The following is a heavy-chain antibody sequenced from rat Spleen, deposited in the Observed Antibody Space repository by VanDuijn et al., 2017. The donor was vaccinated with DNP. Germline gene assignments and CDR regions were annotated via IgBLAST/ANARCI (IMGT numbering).Heavy chain of an antibody. CDR2: ISYFGDNT. J-gene: IGHJ2*01. CDR3: ARQGNNFGYFDY. Sequence: EVQLVESGGGLVQPGRSLKLSCAASGFTFSDYYMAWVRQAPTKGLELVAYISYFGDNTYSGDSVKGRFTISRDDAKSTLYLQMESLRSEDTATYYCARQGNNFGYFDYWGQGVMVTVSS. CDR1: GFTFSDYY. D-gene: IGHD1-10*01. V-gene: IGHV5-25*01.